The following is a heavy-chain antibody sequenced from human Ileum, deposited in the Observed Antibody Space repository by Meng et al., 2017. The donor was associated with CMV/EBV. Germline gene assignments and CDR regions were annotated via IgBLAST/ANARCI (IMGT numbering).Heavy chain of an antibody. V-gene: IGHV3-72*01. J-gene: IGHJ5*02. CDR3: VRSCSTSISCYGWFDP. CDR2: ARNRASGYTT. Sequence: GESLKISCAASGFTFSDHFMDWVRQTPGKGLEWVGRARNRASGYTTEYAASVKGRFTVSRDNTKNTLYLQMDSLRAEDTALYYCVRSCSTSISCYGWFDPWGQGTLVTVSS. D-gene: IGHD2-15*01. CDR1: GFTFSDHF.